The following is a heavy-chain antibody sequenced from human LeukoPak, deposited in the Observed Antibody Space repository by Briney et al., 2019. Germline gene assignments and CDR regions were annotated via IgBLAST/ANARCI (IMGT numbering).Heavy chain of an antibody. D-gene: IGHD1/OR15-1a*01. Sequence: PSETLSLTCTVSGGSISSYSWSWIRQPPGKGLEWIGYIYYSGSTNYNPSLKSRVTISVDTSKNQFSLKLSSVTAADTAVYYCAREEQGNDAFDIWGQGTMVTVSS. V-gene: IGHV4-59*01. CDR2: IYYSGST. J-gene: IGHJ3*02. CDR3: AREEQGNDAFDI. CDR1: GGSISSYS.